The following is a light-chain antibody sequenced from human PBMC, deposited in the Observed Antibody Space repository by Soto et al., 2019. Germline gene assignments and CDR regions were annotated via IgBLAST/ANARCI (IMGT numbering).Light chain of an antibody. CDR1: NSDVGSYNL. V-gene: IGLV2-23*02. CDR2: EVS. Sequence: SVLTQPASVSGSPGPPVPISRPGNNSDVGSYNLVSWYQQHPGKAPKLMIYEVSERPAGVSNRFSGSKSANTASLTISGLQAEDEADYYCCSFARSRILFGTGTKVTV. J-gene: IGLJ1*01. CDR3: CSFARSRIL.